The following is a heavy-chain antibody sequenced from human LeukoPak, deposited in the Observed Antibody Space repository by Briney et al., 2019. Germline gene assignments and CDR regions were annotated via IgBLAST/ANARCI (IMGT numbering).Heavy chain of an antibody. J-gene: IGHJ3*02. CDR3: AHSYTIPDYYDSSGYYYGGAAFDI. D-gene: IGHD3-22*01. CDR2: IYWDDDK. CDR1: GFPLSTSGVG. V-gene: IGHV2-5*02. Sequence: SGPTLVKPTQTRTLTCPFSGFPLSTSGVGVGWIRQPPGKALEWLALIYWDDDKRYSPSLKSRLTITKDTSKNQVVLTMTNMDPVDTATYYCAHSYTIPDYYDSSGYYYGGAAFDIWGQGTMVTVSS.